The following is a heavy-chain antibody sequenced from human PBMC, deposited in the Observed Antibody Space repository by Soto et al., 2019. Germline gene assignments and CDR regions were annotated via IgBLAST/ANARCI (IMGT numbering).Heavy chain of an antibody. Sequence: QVQLVQSGAEVKKPGASVKVSCKASGYTFTSYAMHWVRQAHGQRLEWMGWINAGNGNTKYSQKFQGRVTITRDTTESTAYMELISLRSEDTAVYYCARGGSLYWYFDLWGRGTLVTVSS. CDR1: GYTFTSYA. J-gene: IGHJ2*01. CDR3: ARGGSLYWYFDL. CDR2: INAGNGNT. D-gene: IGHD1-26*01. V-gene: IGHV1-3*01.